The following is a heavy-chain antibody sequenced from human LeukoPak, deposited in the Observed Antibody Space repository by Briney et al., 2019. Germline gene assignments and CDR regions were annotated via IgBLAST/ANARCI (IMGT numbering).Heavy chain of an antibody. Sequence: PSETLSLTCSVSGYFLSSGFYWGWIRQPPGKGLEWIASVYHSGTTIYIPSLKSRVTMSMDTSMNHYSLKLRSVTAADTAVYYCARTLSDSSPVATWGQGTLVTVSS. CDR3: ARTLSDSSPVAT. CDR2: VYHSGTT. CDR1: GYFLSSGFY. D-gene: IGHD3-22*01. V-gene: IGHV4-38-2*02. J-gene: IGHJ4*02.